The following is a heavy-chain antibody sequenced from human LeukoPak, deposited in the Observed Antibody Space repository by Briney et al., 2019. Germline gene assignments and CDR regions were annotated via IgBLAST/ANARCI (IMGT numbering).Heavy chain of an antibody. CDR3: ARDQDYYDSSGYLNPDY. CDR2: TSAYNGNT. CDR1: GYTFTSYG. D-gene: IGHD3-22*01. J-gene: IGHJ4*02. Sequence: ASVKVSCKASGYTFTSYGISGVRQAPGQGLEWMGWTSAYNGNTNYAQKLQGRVTMTTDTSTSTAYMELRSLRSDDTAVYYCARDQDYYDSSGYLNPDYWGQGTLVTVSS. V-gene: IGHV1-18*01.